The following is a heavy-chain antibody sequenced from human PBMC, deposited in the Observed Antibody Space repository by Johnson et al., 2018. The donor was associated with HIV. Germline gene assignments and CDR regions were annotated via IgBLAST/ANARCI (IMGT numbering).Heavy chain of an antibody. J-gene: IGHJ3*01. D-gene: IGHD3-16*01. Sequence: VQLVESGGGLVQPGRSLRLSCAASGFTFDDYAMHWVRQAPGKGLEWVSGISWNSGSIGYADSVKGRFTISRDNAKNSLYLQMNSLRAEDTAGYYCAKVHGTSWSYDALNCWGEGTLVTVSS. CDR2: ISWNSGSI. CDR3: AKVHGTSWSYDALNC. CDR1: GFTFDDYA. V-gene: IGHV3-9*01.